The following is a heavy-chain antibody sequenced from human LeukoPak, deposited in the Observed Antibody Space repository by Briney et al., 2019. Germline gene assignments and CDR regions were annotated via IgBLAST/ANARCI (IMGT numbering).Heavy chain of an antibody. CDR1: GSTFSSYS. CDR2: ISSRSSYI. Sequence: GGSLRLSCAASGSTFSSYSMNWVRQAPGKGLEWVSSISSRSSYIDYADSVKGRFTISRDNSNNTLYLQMNSLRAEDTAVYYCAKRTYYDSSGYNPFYYFDYWGQGTLVTVSS. CDR3: AKRTYYDSSGYNPFYYFDY. V-gene: IGHV3-21*04. J-gene: IGHJ4*02. D-gene: IGHD3-22*01.